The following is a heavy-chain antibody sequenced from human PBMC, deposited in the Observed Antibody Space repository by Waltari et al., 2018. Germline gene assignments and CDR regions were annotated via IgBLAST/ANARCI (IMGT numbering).Heavy chain of an antibody. D-gene: IGHD1-26*01. Sequence: QLQLQESGPGLVQPSETLSLTCTVSCASIRSTRDYLGWIRQPPGKGPEWIGNIYYSGSTDYNPYLQSRVTLSVDKSKNQFSLKLSSVTAADTAVYFCARRRGSYYFFDYWGQGTLVTVSS. J-gene: IGHJ4*02. CDR3: ARRRGSYYFFDY. CDR2: IYYSGST. V-gene: IGHV4-39*01. CDR1: CASIRSTRDY.